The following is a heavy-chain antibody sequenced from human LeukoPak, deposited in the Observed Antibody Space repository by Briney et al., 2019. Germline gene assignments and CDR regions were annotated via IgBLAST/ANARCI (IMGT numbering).Heavy chain of an antibody. CDR3: ARVITIFPDSSGYYDY. Sequence: ASVKVSCKASGYTFTSYYMRWVRQAPGQGLEWMGIINPSGGSTSYAQKFQGRVTMTRDMSTSTVYMELSSLRSEDTAVYYCARVITIFPDSSGYYDYWGQGTLVTVSS. CDR2: INPSGGST. V-gene: IGHV1-46*01. CDR1: GYTFTSYY. J-gene: IGHJ4*02. D-gene: IGHD3-22*01.